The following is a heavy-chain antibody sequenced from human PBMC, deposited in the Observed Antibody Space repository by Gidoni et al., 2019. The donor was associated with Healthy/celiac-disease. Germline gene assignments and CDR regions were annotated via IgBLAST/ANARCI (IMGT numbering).Heavy chain of an antibody. Sequence: QVQLQESGPGLVKPSQTLSLTCTFSGGSISSGSYYWSWIRKPAGKGLEWIGSIDTSGSTNDNPSRKSRVTISVDTSKNKFYRKLSAVTAADTAVYYCARDYGTTVFFVGGQGTLVTVSS. CDR2: IDTSGST. CDR3: ARDYGTTVFFV. CDR1: GGSISSGSYY. D-gene: IGHD4-17*01. V-gene: IGHV4-61*02. J-gene: IGHJ4*02.